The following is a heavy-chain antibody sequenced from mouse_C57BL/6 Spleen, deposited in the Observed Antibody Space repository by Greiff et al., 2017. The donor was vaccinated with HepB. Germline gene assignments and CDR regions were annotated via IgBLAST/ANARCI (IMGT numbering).Heavy chain of an antibody. CDR3: TTTVVPYFDY. CDR1: GYTFTDYE. CDR2: IDPETGGT. J-gene: IGHJ2*01. D-gene: IGHD1-1*01. Sequence: VKLQESGAELVRPGASVTLSCKALGYTFTDYEMHWVKQTPVHGLEWIGAIDPETGGTAYNQKFKGKAILTADKSSSTAYMELRSLTSEDSAVYYCTTTVVPYFDYWGQGTTLTVSS. V-gene: IGHV1-15*01.